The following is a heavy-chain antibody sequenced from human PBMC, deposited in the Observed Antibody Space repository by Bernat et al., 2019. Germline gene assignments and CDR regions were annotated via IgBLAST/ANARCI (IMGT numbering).Heavy chain of an antibody. CDR3: AREDGDYVNWFDP. CDR2: IWYDGSNK. Sequence: QVQLVESGGGVVQPGTSLRLSCAASGFTFSSYGMHWVRQAPGKGLEWVAVIWYDGSNKYYADSVKGRFTISRDNSKNTLYLQMNSLRAEDTAVYYCAREDGDYVNWFDPWGQGTLVTVSS. CDR1: GFTFSSYG. D-gene: IGHD4-17*01. V-gene: IGHV3-33*01. J-gene: IGHJ5*02.